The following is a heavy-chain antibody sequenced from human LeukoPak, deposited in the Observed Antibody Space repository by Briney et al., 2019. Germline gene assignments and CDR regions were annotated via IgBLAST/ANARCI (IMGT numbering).Heavy chain of an antibody. J-gene: IGHJ5*02. Sequence: PSETLSLTCAVSGYSISSGYFWGWIRQPPGKGLEWIGSMYHSGRTYYKLSLKSRVTISVDTSKNQFSLKLSSVTAADTALYYCARDSEFGGFDPWGQGTLVTVSS. CDR2: MYHSGRT. CDR1: GYSISSGYF. V-gene: IGHV4-38-2*02. CDR3: ARDSEFGGFDP. D-gene: IGHD3-16*01.